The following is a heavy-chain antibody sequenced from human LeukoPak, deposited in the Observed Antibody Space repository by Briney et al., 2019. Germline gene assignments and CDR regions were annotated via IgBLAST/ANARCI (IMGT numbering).Heavy chain of an antibody. CDR2: INPRTGES. CDR3: ASGMGCSTVSCHFDF. CDR1: GYIFVDYY. Sequence: ASVKVSCKPSGYIFVDYYLHWLRQAPGQGLEWVGWINPRTGESDSAQKFQGRVTLTRDTSISTAYMELTRLESDDTAVYYCASGMGCSTVSCHFDFWGQGTLVTVSS. D-gene: IGHD2-2*01. V-gene: IGHV1-2*02. J-gene: IGHJ4*02.